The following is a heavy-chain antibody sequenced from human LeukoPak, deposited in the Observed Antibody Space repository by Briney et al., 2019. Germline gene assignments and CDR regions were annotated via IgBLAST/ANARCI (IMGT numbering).Heavy chain of an antibody. J-gene: IGHJ1*01. Sequence: SVNVSCKASGYTFTSYYMHWVRQAPGQGLEWMGIINPSGGSTSYAQKFQGRVTITRDTSTRTVYMERSSLRSEDTAVSYCARDPSQDSSGFRADYFQHRGQGTLVTVSS. CDR1: GYTFTSYY. CDR2: INPSGGST. D-gene: IGHD3-22*01. CDR3: ARDPSQDSSGFRADYFQH. V-gene: IGHV1-46*01.